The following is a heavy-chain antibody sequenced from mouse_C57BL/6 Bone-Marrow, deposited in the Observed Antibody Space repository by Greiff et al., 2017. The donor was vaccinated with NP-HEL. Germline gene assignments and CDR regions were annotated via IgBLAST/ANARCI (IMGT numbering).Heavy chain of an antibody. CDR1: GFTFRDYY. Sequence: EVQGVESEGGLVQPGSSMKLSCTTSGFTFRDYYMAWVRQVPEKGLDWVANINYDGSSTYYLDSLKSRFIISRDNAKNILYLQMSSLKSEDTATYYCAREGGLRRRTYAMDYWGQGTSVTVSS. CDR3: AREGGLRRRTYAMDY. J-gene: IGHJ4*01. D-gene: IGHD2-4*01. CDR2: INYDGSST. V-gene: IGHV5-16*01.